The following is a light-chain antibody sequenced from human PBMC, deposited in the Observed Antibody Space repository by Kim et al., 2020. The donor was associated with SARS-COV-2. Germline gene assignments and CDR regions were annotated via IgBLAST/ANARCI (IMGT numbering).Light chain of an antibody. CDR1: SGSIASNY. CDR3: QSYDSSNQKV. CDR2: EDN. V-gene: IGLV6-57*02. J-gene: IGLJ3*02. Sequence: NFMLTQPHSVSESPWKTVTISCTGSSGSIASNYVQWYQQRPGSAPTTVIYEDNQRPSGVPDRFSGSIDSSSNSASLSISGLKTEDETDYYCQSYDSSNQKVFGGGTQLTVL.